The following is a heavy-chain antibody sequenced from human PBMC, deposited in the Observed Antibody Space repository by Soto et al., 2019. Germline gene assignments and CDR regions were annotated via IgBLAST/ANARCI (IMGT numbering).Heavy chain of an antibody. CDR2: IIPIFGTA. V-gene: IGHV1-69*13. Sequence: SVKVSCKASGGTFSSYAISWVRQAPGQGLEWMGGIIPIFGTANYAQKFQGRVTITADESTSTAYMELSSLRSEDTAVYYCAVYYYDSNTNNWFDPWSQGTLVTVSS. D-gene: IGHD3-22*01. CDR1: GGTFSSYA. CDR3: AVYYYDSNTNNWFDP. J-gene: IGHJ5*02.